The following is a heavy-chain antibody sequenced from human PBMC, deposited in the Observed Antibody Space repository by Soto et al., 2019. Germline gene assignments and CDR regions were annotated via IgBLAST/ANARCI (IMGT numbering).Heavy chain of an antibody. Sequence: SGGSLRLSCAASGFTFSSYGMHWVRQAPGKGLEWVAVISYDGSNKYYADSVKGRFTISRDNSKNTLYLQMNSLRAEDTAVYYCEKWTTVVSPLFDYWGQGRLVTVSS. CDR2: ISYDGSNK. CDR3: EKWTTVVSPLFDY. J-gene: IGHJ4*02. V-gene: IGHV3-30*18. D-gene: IGHD4-17*01. CDR1: GFTFSSYG.